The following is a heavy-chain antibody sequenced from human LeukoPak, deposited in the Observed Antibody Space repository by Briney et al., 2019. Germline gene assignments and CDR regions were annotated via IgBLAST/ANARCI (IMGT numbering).Heavy chain of an antibody. CDR3: ARRTPYYYDSSGYYYFDY. Sequence: ASVKVSCKASGYTFTSYGISWVRQAPGQGLEWMGWISAYNGNTNYAQKLQGRVTMTTDTSTSTAYMELRSLRSGDTAVYYCARRTPYYYDSSGYYYFDYWGQGTLVTVSS. CDR2: ISAYNGNT. J-gene: IGHJ4*02. D-gene: IGHD3-22*01. V-gene: IGHV1-18*01. CDR1: GYTFTSYG.